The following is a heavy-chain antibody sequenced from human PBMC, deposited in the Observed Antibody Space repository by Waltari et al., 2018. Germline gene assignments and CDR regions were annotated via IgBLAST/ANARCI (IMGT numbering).Heavy chain of an antibody. Sequence: QLQLQESGPGLVKPSETLSLTCTVSGGSIHSTVYYWAWIRQPPGKGLEGIGYIYDTGRTNYNPSLRSRVAMSIDTSNNKFSLKMSAVTAADTAVYFCARGHNYYGVAFWGQGTTVTVSS. CDR1: GGSIHSTVYY. V-gene: IGHV4-39*02. J-gene: IGHJ6*02. CDR3: ARGHNYYGVAF. CDR2: IYDTGRT. D-gene: IGHD3-10*01.